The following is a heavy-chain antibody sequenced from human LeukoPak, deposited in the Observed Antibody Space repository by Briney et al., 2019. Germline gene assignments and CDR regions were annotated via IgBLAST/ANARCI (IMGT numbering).Heavy chain of an antibody. CDR2: IYYSVST. Sequence: PSETLSLTCTVSGGSISSRSYYWGWIRQPPGQGLAWIGSIYYSVSTYYNPSLKSRVTIAVDTSKNQFSLKLSSVTAADTAVYYCASLHYYDSTTGGDYFDYWGQGTLVTVSS. V-gene: IGHV4-39*01. CDR1: GGSISSRSYY. J-gene: IGHJ4*02. CDR3: ASLHYYDSTTGGDYFDY. D-gene: IGHD3-22*01.